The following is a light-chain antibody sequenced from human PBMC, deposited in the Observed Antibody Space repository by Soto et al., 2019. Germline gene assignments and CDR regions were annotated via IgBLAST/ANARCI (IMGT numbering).Light chain of an antibody. J-gene: IGLJ1*01. Sequence: QSALTQPASVSGSPGQSITISCTGTSSDVGDYNYVSWYQQHPGKAPKLMIYDVSNRTSGVSNRFSGSKSGNTASLTISGLQAEDEADYYCSSYTSSSTRVFGTGTKLTVL. CDR1: SSDVGDYNY. CDR2: DVS. CDR3: SSYTSSSTRV. V-gene: IGLV2-14*01.